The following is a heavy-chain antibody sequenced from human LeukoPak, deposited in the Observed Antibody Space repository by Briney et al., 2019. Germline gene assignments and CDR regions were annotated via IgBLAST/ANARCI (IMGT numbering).Heavy chain of an antibody. D-gene: IGHD3-3*01. J-gene: IGHJ6*02. Sequence: ASVKVSCKASGYTFTGYYMHWVRQAPGQGLEWMGWINPNSGGTNYAQKLQGRVTMTTDTSTSTAYMELRSLRSDDTAVYYCARSPDYDFWSGYSGYGMDVWGQGTTVTVSS. CDR3: ARSPDYDFWSGYSGYGMDV. V-gene: IGHV1-2*02. CDR2: INPNSGGT. CDR1: GYTFTGYY.